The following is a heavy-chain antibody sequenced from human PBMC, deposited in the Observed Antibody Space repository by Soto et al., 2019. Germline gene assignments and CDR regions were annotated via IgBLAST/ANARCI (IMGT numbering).Heavy chain of an antibody. Sequence: VSLRLSCAASGFTFSSYAMSWVRQAPGKGLEWVSAISGGGGNTYYADSVRGRFTLSRDNSKNTLFLQMNSLRGEDTAIYYCAKDRGDGLVMNRFDYWGQGALVTVSS. CDR3: AKDRGDGLVMNRFDY. D-gene: IGHD3-9*01. CDR2: ISGGGGNT. V-gene: IGHV3-23*01. CDR1: GFTFSSYA. J-gene: IGHJ4*02.